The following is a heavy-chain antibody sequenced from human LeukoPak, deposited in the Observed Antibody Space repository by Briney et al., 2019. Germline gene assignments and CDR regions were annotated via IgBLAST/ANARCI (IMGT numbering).Heavy chain of an antibody. CDR3: ASAVDRELNWFDP. Sequence: LSLTCAVSGGSISSGGYSWSWIRQPPGKGLEWIGYIYHSGSTYYNPSLKSRVTISVDTSKNQFSLKLSSVTAADTAVYYCASAVDRELNWFDPWGQGTLVTVSS. J-gene: IGHJ5*02. CDR1: GGSISSGGYS. V-gene: IGHV4-30-2*02. D-gene: IGHD1-26*01. CDR2: IYHSGST.